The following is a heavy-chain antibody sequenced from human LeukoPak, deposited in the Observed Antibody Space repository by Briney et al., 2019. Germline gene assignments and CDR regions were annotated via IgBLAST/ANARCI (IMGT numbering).Heavy chain of an antibody. J-gene: IGHJ5*02. Sequence: PSETLSLTCTVSGGSISSGGYYWSWIRQHPGKGLEWIGYIYYSGSTYYTPSLKSRVTISVYTSKNQFSLKLSSVTAADTAVYYCARVGYGSGSYYIVWEIGSGRYWFDPWGQGTLVTVSS. CDR2: IYYSGST. CDR1: GGSISSGGYY. CDR3: ARVGYGSGSYYIVWEIGSGRYWFDP. V-gene: IGHV4-31*03. D-gene: IGHD3-10*01.